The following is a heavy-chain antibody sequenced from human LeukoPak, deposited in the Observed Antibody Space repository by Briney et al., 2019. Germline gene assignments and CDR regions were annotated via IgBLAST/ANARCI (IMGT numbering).Heavy chain of an antibody. CDR1: GFTFSSYS. CDR3: ATFGKDYYGSGTHELWGRGFFDY. CDR2: ISSSSSYI. D-gene: IGHD3-10*01. Sequence: GGSLRLSCAASGFTFSSYSMNWVRQAPGKGLEWVSSISSSSSYIYYADSVKGRFTISRDNAKNSLYLQMNSLRAEDTAVYYCATFGKDYYGSGTHELWGRGFFDYWGQGTLVTVSS. J-gene: IGHJ4*02. V-gene: IGHV3-21*01.